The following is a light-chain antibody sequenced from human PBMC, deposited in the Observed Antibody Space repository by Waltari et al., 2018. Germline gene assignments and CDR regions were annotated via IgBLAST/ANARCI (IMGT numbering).Light chain of an antibody. Sequence: DIQMTQSPSSLSASVGYRVTITCRASQSISSYLNWYQQKPGKAPKLLIYAASSLQSGVPSRFSGSGSGTDFTLTISSLQPEDFATYYCQQSYSLGITFGQGTRLEIK. CDR2: AAS. V-gene: IGKV1-39*01. CDR1: QSISSY. CDR3: QQSYSLGIT. J-gene: IGKJ5*01.